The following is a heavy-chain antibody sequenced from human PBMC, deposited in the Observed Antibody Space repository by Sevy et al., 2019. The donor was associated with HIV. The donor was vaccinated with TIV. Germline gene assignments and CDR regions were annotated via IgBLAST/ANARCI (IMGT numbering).Heavy chain of an antibody. J-gene: IGHJ4*02. V-gene: IGHV4-30-4*01. D-gene: IGHD2-2*01. Sequence: SETLSLTCTVSGGSISSGDYYWSWIRQPPGKGLEWIGYIYYSVTTYSNPSLKSRVTISVDTSKNQFSLKLSSVTAADTDVYYCARTSRDIVLVAAYFDFWGQGTLVTVSS. CDR3: ARTSRDIVLVAAYFDF. CDR2: IYYSVTT. CDR1: GGSISSGDYY.